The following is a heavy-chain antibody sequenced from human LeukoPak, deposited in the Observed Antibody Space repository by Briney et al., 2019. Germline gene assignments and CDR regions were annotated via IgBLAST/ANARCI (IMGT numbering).Heavy chain of an antibody. V-gene: IGHV1-69*05. D-gene: IGHD6-19*01. CDR3: ARDQWLVTGYYYYMDV. Sequence: SVKVSCKASGGTFSSYAISWVRHAPGQGLECMGRIIPIFGTANYAQKFQGRVTITTDESTSTAYMELSSLRSEDTAVYYCARDQWLVTGYYYYMDVWGKGTTVTVSS. CDR1: GGTFSSYA. J-gene: IGHJ6*03. CDR2: IIPIFGTA.